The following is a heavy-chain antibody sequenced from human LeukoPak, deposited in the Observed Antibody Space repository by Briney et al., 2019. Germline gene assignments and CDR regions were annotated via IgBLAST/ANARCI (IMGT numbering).Heavy chain of an antibody. CDR1: GFTFSNAR. CDR2: IKSKIDGGTT. V-gene: IGHV3-15*01. Sequence: GGSLRLSCAASGFTFSNARMSWVRQAPGKGLEWVGRIKSKIDGGTTDYAAPVKGRFTISRDHSKNTLYLQMNSLKTEDTAVYYCTTDVDTANDYWGQGTLVTVSS. D-gene: IGHD5-18*01. J-gene: IGHJ4*02. CDR3: TTDVDTANDY.